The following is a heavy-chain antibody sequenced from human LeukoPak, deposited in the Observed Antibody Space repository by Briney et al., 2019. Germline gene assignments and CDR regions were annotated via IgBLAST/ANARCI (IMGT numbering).Heavy chain of an antibody. V-gene: IGHV1-69*13. CDR3: AGEYYYDSSGYYSFDY. D-gene: IGHD3-22*01. J-gene: IGHJ4*02. CDR1: GGTFSSYA. Sequence: SVKVSCKASGGTFSSYAISWVRQAPGQGLEWMGGIIPIFGTANYAQKFQGRVTTTADESTSTAYMELSSLRSEDTAVYYCAGEYYYDSSGYYSFDYWGQGTLVTVSS. CDR2: IIPIFGTA.